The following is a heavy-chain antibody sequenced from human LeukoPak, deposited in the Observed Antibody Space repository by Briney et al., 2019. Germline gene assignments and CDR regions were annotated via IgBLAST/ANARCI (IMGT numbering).Heavy chain of an antibody. CDR2: IRPDGSNE. Sequence: GGSLRLSCAASGFTFSSYSMNWVRQAPGKGLEWVAFIRPDGSNEYYAASVRGRFAISRDNSQNTLHLQMNSLRLEDTAVYYCVKDWGVLPDYTADGFDIWGPGTMVTVSS. J-gene: IGHJ3*02. D-gene: IGHD3-10*01. V-gene: IGHV3-30*02. CDR1: GFTFSSYS. CDR3: VKDWGVLPDYTADGFDI.